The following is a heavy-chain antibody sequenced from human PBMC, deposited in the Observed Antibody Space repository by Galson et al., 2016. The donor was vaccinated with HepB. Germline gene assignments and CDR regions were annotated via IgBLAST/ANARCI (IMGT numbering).Heavy chain of an antibody. CDR2: ISRSGRT. D-gene: IGHD1-26*01. CDR1: GGSFNSDYW. CDR3: AGVVWGAPIPGTYGWLDP. V-gene: IGHV4-4*02. Sequence: SETLSLTCAVSGGSFNSDYWWSWVRQPPGKGLEWIGEISRSGRTNYNPSLRSRVTISLNYSKNQFSLNPYSVTAADTAVYSCAGVVWGAPIPGTYGWLDPWGRGTLVTVSS. J-gene: IGHJ5*02.